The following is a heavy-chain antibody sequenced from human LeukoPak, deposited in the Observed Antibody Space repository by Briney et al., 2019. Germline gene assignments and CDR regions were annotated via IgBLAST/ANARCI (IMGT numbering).Heavy chain of an antibody. CDR1: GGSFSGYY. CDR2: IYYSGST. Sequence: ETLSLTCAVYGGSFSGYYWSWIRQPPGKGLEWIGSIYYSGSTYYNPSLKSRVTISVDTSKNQFSLKLSSVTAADTAVYYCARSRGWLQSHPLGYWGQGTLVTVSS. CDR3: ARSRGWLQSHPLGY. J-gene: IGHJ4*02. V-gene: IGHV4-34*01. D-gene: IGHD5-24*01.